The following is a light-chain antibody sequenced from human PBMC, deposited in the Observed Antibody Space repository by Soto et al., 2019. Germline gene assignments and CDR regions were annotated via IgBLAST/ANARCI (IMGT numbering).Light chain of an antibody. Sequence: DVPITQSPASLSVSVGARVTITCRASQSINNYLNWYLQRQGQAPTLLIRSASTLQRGVPSRFSGSVSRTELTINIADLQPDDGATYDCQQSLTMPITFGHGTRLEIK. CDR1: QSINNY. J-gene: IGKJ5*01. CDR2: SAS. CDR3: QQSLTMPIT. V-gene: IGKV1-39*01.